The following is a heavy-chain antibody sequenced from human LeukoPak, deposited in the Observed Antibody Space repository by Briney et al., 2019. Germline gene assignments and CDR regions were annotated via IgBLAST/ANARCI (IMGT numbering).Heavy chain of an antibody. CDR2: IRYDGSNK. Sequence: GGSLRLSCAASGFTFSSYGMHWVRQAPCKGLEWVAFIRYDGSNKYYADSVKGRFTISRDNSKNTLYLQMNSLRAEDTAVYYCAKQGCSGGSCYYFDYWGQGTLVTVSS. D-gene: IGHD2-15*01. CDR3: AKQGCSGGSCYYFDY. J-gene: IGHJ4*02. CDR1: GFTFSSYG. V-gene: IGHV3-30*02.